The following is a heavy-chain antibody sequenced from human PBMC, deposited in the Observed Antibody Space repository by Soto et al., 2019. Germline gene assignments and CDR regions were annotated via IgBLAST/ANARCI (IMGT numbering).Heavy chain of an antibody. CDR3: ARDHIAAAGGGYYYYGMDV. Sequence: SETLSLTCTVSGGSVSSGSYYWSWIRQPPGKGLEGIGYIYYRGSTNYNPSLKSRVTISVDTSKNQFSLKLSSVTAADTAVYYCARDHIAAAGGGYYYYGMDVWGQGTTVTVSS. J-gene: IGHJ6*02. D-gene: IGHD6-13*01. V-gene: IGHV4-61*01. CDR2: IYYRGST. CDR1: GGSVSSGSYY.